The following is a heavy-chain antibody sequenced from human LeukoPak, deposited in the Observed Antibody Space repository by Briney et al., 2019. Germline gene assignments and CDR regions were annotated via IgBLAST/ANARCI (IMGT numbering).Heavy chain of an antibody. V-gene: IGHV3-15*01. CDR2: IKANISGGAI. J-gene: IGHJ4*02. CDR1: GISLDYAW. D-gene: IGHD3-22*01. Sequence: PGGSLRLSCAASGISLDYAWMTWVRQAPGKGLEAVGRIKANISGGAIDYAAPVKGRFTVSRDDSKNTLYLQMNSLRAEDTAVYYCAKDYIYYDSSGPIDYWGQGTLVTVSS. CDR3: AKDYIYYDSSGPIDY.